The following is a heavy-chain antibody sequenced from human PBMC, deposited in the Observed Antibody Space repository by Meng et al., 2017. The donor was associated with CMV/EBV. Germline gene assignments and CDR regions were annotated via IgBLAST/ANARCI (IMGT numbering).Heavy chain of an antibody. D-gene: IGHD3-3*01. V-gene: IGHV1-46*01. Sequence: ASVKVSCKASGYTFTSYYMHWVRQAAGQGLEWMGIINPSGGSTSYAQKFQGRVTMTRDTSTSTVYMELSSLRSEDTAVYYCARDEARYYDFWSGPNWGQGTLVTVSS. CDR1: GYTFTSYY. J-gene: IGHJ4*02. CDR2: INPSGGST. CDR3: ARDEARYYDFWSGPN.